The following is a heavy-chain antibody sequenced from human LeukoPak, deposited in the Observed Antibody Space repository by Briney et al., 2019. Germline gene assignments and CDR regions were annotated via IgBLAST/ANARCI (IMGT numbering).Heavy chain of an antibody. D-gene: IGHD3-22*01. V-gene: IGHV1-69*13. CDR1: GGTFSSYA. CDR2: IIPIFGTA. J-gene: IGHJ4*02. CDR3: ARDRAFSNYYDSSGYYYGFDY. Sequence: SVKVSCKASGGTFSSYAISWVRQAPGQGLEWMGGIIPIFGTANYAQKFQGRVTITADESTSTAYMELSSLRSDDTAVYYCARDRAFSNYYDSSGYYYGFDYWGQGTLVTVSS.